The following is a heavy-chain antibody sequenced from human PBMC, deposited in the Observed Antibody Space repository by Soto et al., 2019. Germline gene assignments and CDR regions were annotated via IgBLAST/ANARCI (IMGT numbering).Heavy chain of an antibody. Sequence: QLQESGPGLVKPSETLSLTCTVYGGSLSSGSFFWGWIRQPPGKGLEWIGHIYFTGSTSYSPSCKSRVTXXXDXXKNKFSLRLTSVTAADTATYYCVRREAVAGSQFDFWGQGTLVSVSS. CDR2: IYFTGST. J-gene: IGHJ4*02. D-gene: IGHD6-19*01. CDR3: VRREAVAGSQFDF. V-gene: IGHV4-39*01. CDR1: GGSLSSGSFF.